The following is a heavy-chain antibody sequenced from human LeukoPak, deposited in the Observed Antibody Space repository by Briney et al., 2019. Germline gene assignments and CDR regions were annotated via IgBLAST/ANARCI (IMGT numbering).Heavy chain of an antibody. CDR2: INHSGST. J-gene: IGHJ4*02. CDR3: ARDGSPYCSGGSCYSIDF. CDR1: GGSISSGGYY. V-gene: IGHV4-30-2*01. Sequence: PSQTLSLTCAVSGGSISSGGYYWSWIRQPPGKGLEWIGEINHSGSTNYNPSLRRRVTISVDTSKNQFSLKLSSVTAADTAVYYCARDGSPYCSGGSCYSIDFWGQGTLVTVSS. D-gene: IGHD2-15*01.